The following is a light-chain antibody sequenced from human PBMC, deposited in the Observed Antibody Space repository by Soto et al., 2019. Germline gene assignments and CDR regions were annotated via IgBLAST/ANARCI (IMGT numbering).Light chain of an antibody. CDR2: DDS. V-gene: IGLV3-21*02. Sequence: SYELTQPPSLSLAPGQTATITCGGNNIGSKSVHWYQHKPGQAPVLVVYDDSARPSGIPERFSGSNSGNTAALTISRVEAGDEDDDYCQVWDCSSEHEEWVFGGGTALTVL. J-gene: IGLJ3*02. CDR3: QVWDCSSEHEEWV. CDR1: NIGSKS.